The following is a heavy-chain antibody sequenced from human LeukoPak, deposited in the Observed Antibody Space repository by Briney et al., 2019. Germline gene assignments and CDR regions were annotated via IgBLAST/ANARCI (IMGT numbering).Heavy chain of an antibody. V-gene: IGHV3-23*01. J-gene: IGHJ4*02. CDR3: AKDQDDRWDCSGGSCLFTDY. D-gene: IGHD2-15*01. CDR1: GFTFSTYA. Sequence: GGSLRLSCAASGFTFSTYAMYWVRQAPGKGLEWVSAISGSGGSTYYADSVKGRFTISRDNSKNTLYLQMNSLRAEDTAVYYCAKDQDDRWDCSGGSCLFTDYRGQGTLVTVSS. CDR2: ISGSGGST.